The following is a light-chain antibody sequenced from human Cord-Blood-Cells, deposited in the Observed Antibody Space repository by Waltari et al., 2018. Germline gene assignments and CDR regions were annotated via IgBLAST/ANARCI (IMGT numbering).Light chain of an antibody. Sequence: QSVLTQPPSVSGAPGQRVTISCTGSSPNIGAGYEVHWYQQLPGTAPKLPIYGNSNRPSGVPDRFSGSKSGTSASLAITGLQAEDEADYYCQSYDSSLSGVVFGGGTKLTVL. V-gene: IGLV1-40*01. J-gene: IGLJ2*01. CDR1: SPNIGAGYE. CDR2: GNS. CDR3: QSYDSSLSGVV.